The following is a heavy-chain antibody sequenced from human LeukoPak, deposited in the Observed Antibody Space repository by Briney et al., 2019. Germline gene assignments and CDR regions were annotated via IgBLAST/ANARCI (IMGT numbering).Heavy chain of an antibody. J-gene: IGHJ5*02. V-gene: IGHV1-69*13. Sequence: ASVKVSCKASGYTFTRYDMRWVRQAPGQGLEWMGGTIPIFGTANYAQKFQGRVTITADESTSTAYMELSSLRSEDTAVYYCASSPTSHDFWSQPNWLDPWGQGTLVTVSS. CDR2: TIPIFGTA. D-gene: IGHD3-3*01. CDR1: GYTFTRYD. CDR3: ASSPTSHDFWSQPNWLDP.